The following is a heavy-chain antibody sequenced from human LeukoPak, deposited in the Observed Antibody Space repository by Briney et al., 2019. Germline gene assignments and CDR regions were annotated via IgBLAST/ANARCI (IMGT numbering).Heavy chain of an antibody. CDR3: AKDEDFYGDYFDY. CDR1: GGTFSTYA. Sequence: GASVKVSCKASGGTFSTYAISWVRQAPGKGLEWVSAISGSGGSTYYADSVKGRFTISRDNSKNTLYLQMNSLRAEDTAVYYCAKDEDFYGDYFDYWGQGTLVTVSS. J-gene: IGHJ4*02. CDR2: ISGSGGST. D-gene: IGHD4-17*01. V-gene: IGHV3-23*01.